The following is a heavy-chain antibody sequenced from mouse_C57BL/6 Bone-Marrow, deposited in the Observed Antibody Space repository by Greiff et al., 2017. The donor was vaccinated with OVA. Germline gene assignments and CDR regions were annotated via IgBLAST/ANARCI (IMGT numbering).Heavy chain of an antibody. V-gene: IGHV1-15*01. CDR2: IDPETGGT. D-gene: IGHD1-1*01. Sequence: VKLQESGAELVRPGASVTLSCKASGYTFTDYEMHWVKQTPVHGLEWIGAIDPETGGTAYNQKFKGKAILTADKSSSTAYMELRSLTSEDSAVYYCTSTYGSSPDVWGTGTTVTVSS. J-gene: IGHJ1*03. CDR1: GYTFTDYE. CDR3: TSTYGSSPDV.